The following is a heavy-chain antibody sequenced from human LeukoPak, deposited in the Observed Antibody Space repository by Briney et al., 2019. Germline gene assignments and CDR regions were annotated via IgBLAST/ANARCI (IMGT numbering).Heavy chain of an antibody. CDR3: ARSLGYSYGYGG. CDR2: ISCDGSNK. V-gene: IGHV3-30-3*01. J-gene: IGHJ4*02. Sequence: PGGSLRLSCAASGFTFSSYAMHWVRQAPGKGLEWVAVISCDGSNKYYADSVKGRFTISRDNSKNTLYLQMNSLRAEDTAVYYCARSLGYSYGYGGGGQGTLVTVSS. D-gene: IGHD5-18*01. CDR1: GFTFSSYA.